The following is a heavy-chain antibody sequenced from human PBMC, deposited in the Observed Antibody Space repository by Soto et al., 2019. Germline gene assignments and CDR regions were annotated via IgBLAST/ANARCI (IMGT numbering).Heavy chain of an antibody. CDR1: GFTFSRYA. V-gene: IGHV3-23*01. CDR3: VSYYDFWSGYYTYYYYYYMDV. Sequence: GGSLRLSCAASGFTFSRYAMSWVRQAPEKGLEWVSAISGSGGSTYYAGSVKGRFTISRDNSKNTLYLQMNSLRAEDTAVYYCVSYYDFWSGYYTYYYYYYMDVWGKGTTVTV. D-gene: IGHD3-3*01. J-gene: IGHJ6*03. CDR2: ISGSGGST.